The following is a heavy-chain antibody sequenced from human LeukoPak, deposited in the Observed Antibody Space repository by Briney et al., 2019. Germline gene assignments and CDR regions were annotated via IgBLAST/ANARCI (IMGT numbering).Heavy chain of an antibody. J-gene: IGHJ4*02. CDR2: INHSGST. D-gene: IGHD2-2*01. Sequence: SETLSLTCAVYGGSFSGNYWSWIRQPPGKGLEWIGEINHSGSTNYNPSLKSRVTISVDTSKNQFSLKLSSVTAADTAVYYCARYRHFDYWGQGTLVTVSS. CDR3: ARYRHFDY. CDR1: GGSFSGNY. V-gene: IGHV4-34*01.